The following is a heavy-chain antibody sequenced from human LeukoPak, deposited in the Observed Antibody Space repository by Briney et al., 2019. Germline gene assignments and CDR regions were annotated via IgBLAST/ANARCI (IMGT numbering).Heavy chain of an antibody. CDR1: GGSISSYY. CDR2: IYYSAST. V-gene: IGHV4-59*01. D-gene: IGHD2-2*01. J-gene: IGHJ6*03. CDR3: ARVGNIVVGDYYYMDV. Sequence: SETLSLTCTVSGGSISSYYWSWIRQPPGKGLEWIGYIYYSASTKYNPSLKSRVTISVDTSKNQFSLKLSSVTAADTAVYYCARVGNIVVGDYYYMDVWGKGTTVTVSS.